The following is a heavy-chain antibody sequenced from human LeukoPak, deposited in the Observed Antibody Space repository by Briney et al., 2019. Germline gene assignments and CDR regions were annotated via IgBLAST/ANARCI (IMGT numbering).Heavy chain of an antibody. CDR2: INPNSGGT. V-gene: IGHV1-2*02. Sequence: ASVKVSCKASGYTFTGYYMHWVRQAPGQGLEWMGWINPNSGGTNYAQKFQGRVTMTRDTSISTAYMELSRLRSDDTAVYYCARSPLGGSYWDCYFDYWGQGTLVTVSS. D-gene: IGHD1-26*01. CDR3: ARSPLGGSYWDCYFDY. J-gene: IGHJ4*02. CDR1: GYTFTGYY.